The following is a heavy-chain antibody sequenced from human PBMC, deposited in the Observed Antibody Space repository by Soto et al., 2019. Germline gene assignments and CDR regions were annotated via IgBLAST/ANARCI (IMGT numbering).Heavy chain of an antibody. V-gene: IGHV3-30*18. J-gene: IGHJ6*02. CDR1: GFTFTTFG. CDR2: ISYDGHNK. Sequence: QVQLVESGGGVVQPGGSLRLSCTASGFTFTTFGIHWVRQAPGKGLEWVALISYDGHNKYYSDSVKGRFTISRENYKNTLSLQMNSLRAEDTAVYYCAKDLKAYGVYDYYYYGMDVWGQGTTVSVSS. CDR3: AKDLKAYGVYDYYYYGMDV. D-gene: IGHD4-17*01.